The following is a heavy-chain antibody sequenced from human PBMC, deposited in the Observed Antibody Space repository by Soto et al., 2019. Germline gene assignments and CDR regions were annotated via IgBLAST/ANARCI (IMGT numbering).Heavy chain of an antibody. CDR2: IKQDGSEK. V-gene: IGHV3-7*01. CDR1: GFTFSSYW. CDR3: ARGWSPERQTDGDSYQYSPMDV. Sequence: PGGSLRLSCAASGFTFSSYWMSWVRQAPGKGLEWVANIKQDGSEKYYVDSVKGRFTISRDNAKNSLYLQMNSPSAEDTAADSCARGWSPERQTDGDSYQYSPMDVCGQGTTVTVSS. D-gene: IGHD2-15*01. J-gene: IGHJ6*02.